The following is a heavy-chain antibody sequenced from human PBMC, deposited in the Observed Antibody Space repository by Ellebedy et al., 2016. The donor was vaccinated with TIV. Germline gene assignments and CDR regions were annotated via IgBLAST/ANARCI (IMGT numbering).Heavy chain of an antibody. CDR3: ARDVTGVRGFGY. D-gene: IGHD3-10*01. V-gene: IGHV3-48*04. CDR1: GFIFSSYS. Sequence: PGGSLRLSCTAPGFIFSSYSMNWVRQAPGKGLEWVSYISSSSSTIYYADSVRGRFTISRDNAKNSLYLEMTNLRADDTAVYHCARDVTGVRGFGYWGQGTLVTVS. CDR2: ISSSSSTI. J-gene: IGHJ4*02.